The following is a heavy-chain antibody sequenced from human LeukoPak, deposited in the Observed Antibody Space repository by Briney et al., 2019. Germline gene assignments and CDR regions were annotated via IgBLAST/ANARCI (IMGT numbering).Heavy chain of an antibody. V-gene: IGHV1-2*02. D-gene: IGHD1-20*01. CDR3: ARDLTGMTDEDWFDP. CDR1: GYTFTGYH. CDR2: INPNSGGT. J-gene: IGHJ5*02. Sequence: ASVKVSCKASGYTFTGYHMHWVRQAPGQGLEWMGWINPNSGGTNYAQKFQGRVTMTRDTSISTGYMELSRLRSDDTAVDYCARDLTGMTDEDWFDPWGQGTLITVSS.